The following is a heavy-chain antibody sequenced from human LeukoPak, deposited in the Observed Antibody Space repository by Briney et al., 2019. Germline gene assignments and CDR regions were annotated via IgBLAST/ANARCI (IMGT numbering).Heavy chain of an antibody. D-gene: IGHD3-10*01. J-gene: IGHJ3*02. Sequence: GGSLRLSCAASGFTFSSYSMNWVRQAPGKGLEWVSSISSSSSYIYYADSVKGRFTISRDNAKNSLYLQMNSLRAEDTAVYYCAREFNTMESAFDIWGQGTMVTVSS. CDR3: AREFNTMESAFDI. CDR1: GFTFSSYS. CDR2: ISSSSSYI. V-gene: IGHV3-21*01.